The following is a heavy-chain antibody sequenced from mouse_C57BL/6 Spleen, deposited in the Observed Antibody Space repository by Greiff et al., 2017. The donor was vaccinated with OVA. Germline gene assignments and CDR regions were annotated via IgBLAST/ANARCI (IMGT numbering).Heavy chain of an antibody. CDR3: AMYYDYDEAWFAY. J-gene: IGHJ3*01. CDR2: IYPRDGSI. Sequence: QVQLKESDAELVKPGASVRISCKVSGYTFTDHPIHWLKQRPEQGLEWIGNIYPRDGSIKYNEKFKGKATLTADKSSSTAYMQLNSLTSEDSAVYFCAMYYDYDEAWFAYWGQGTLVTVSA. V-gene: IGHV1-78*01. D-gene: IGHD2-4*01. CDR1: GYTFTDHP.